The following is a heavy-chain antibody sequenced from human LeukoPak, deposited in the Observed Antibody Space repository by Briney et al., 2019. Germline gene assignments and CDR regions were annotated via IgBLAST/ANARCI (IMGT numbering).Heavy chain of an antibody. Sequence: SETLSLTCTVSGGSISSYYWSWIRQPPGKGLEWIGYIYYSGSTNYNPSLKSRVTISVDTSKNQFSLKLSSVTAADTAVYYCARGVVTMVRGVIIQNYYYMDVWGKGTTVTISS. CDR1: GGSISSYY. D-gene: IGHD3-10*01. V-gene: IGHV4-59*01. CDR3: ARGVVTMVRGVIIQNYYYMDV. J-gene: IGHJ6*03. CDR2: IYYSGST.